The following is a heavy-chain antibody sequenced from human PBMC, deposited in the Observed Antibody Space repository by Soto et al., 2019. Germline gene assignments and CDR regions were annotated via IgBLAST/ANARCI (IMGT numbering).Heavy chain of an antibody. CDR3: AREFVSRVGVYSSSWYRSYYYYGMDV. Sequence: GGSLRLSCAASGFTFSSYAMHWVRQAPGKGLEWVAVISYDGSNKYYADSVKGRFTISRDNSKNTLYLQMNSLRAEDTAVYYCAREFVSRVGVYSSSWYRSYYYYGMDVWGQGTTVTVSS. CDR1: GFTFSSYA. D-gene: IGHD6-13*01. V-gene: IGHV3-30-3*01. J-gene: IGHJ6*02. CDR2: ISYDGSNK.